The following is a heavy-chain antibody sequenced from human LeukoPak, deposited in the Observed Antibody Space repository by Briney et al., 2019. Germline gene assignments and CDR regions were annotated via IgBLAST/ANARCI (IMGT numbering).Heavy chain of an antibody. V-gene: IGHV3-72*01. Sequence: GGSLRLSCAASGFTLSDYYMAWVRQAPGQGLEWVARTRKKAKGYTTEYAASVKGRFTISRDDSKNSVDLQMNSLTTEDTAVYYCARAQSDSSGYYYVGDYWGQGTLVTVSS. J-gene: IGHJ4*02. CDR3: ARAQSDSSGYYYVGDY. CDR1: GFTLSDYY. D-gene: IGHD3-22*01. CDR2: TRKKAKGYTT.